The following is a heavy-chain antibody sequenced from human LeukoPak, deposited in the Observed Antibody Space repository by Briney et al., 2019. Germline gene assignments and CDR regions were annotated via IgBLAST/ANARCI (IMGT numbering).Heavy chain of an antibody. CDR1: GGSISSYY. CDR2: VSYSGST. CDR3: ARGDSSGWYYFFDY. J-gene: IGHJ4*02. V-gene: IGHV4-59*01. D-gene: IGHD6-19*01. Sequence: SETLSLTCTVSGGSISSYYWSWIRQPPGKGLEWIGYVSYSGSTNDNPSLRSRLTISVDTSKKQFSLKLSSVTAADTAVYYCARGDSSGWYYFFDYWGQGTLVTVS.